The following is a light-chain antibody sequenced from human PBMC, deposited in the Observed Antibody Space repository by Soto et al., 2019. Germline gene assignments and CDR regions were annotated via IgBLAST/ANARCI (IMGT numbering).Light chain of an antibody. CDR1: SSDVGNYNY. V-gene: IGLV2-14*01. Sequence: QSVLTQSGSVSGSPGQSMTISCTGTSSDVGNYNYVSWYQQHPGEVPKLIIFNVNNRPSGVSNRFSGSKSGNTASLTISGLQAEDEADYYCSSFTRSTXXVFGTGXXVTVL. J-gene: IGLJ1*01. CDR3: SSFTRSTXXV. CDR2: NVN.